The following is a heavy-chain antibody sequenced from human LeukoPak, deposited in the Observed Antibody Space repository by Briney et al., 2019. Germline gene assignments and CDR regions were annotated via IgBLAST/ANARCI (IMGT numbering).Heavy chain of an antibody. CDR1: GYTFTSYG. J-gene: IGHJ5*02. V-gene: IGHV1-18*01. D-gene: IGHD2-2*01. CDR2: ISAYNGNT. CDR3: ARDDLTSSASKNWFDP. Sequence: ASVKVSCKASGYTFTSYGISWVRQAPGQGLEWMGWISAYNGNTNYAQKLQGRVTMTTDTSTSTAYMELRSLRSDDTAVYYCARDDLTSSASKNWFDPWDQGTLVTVSS.